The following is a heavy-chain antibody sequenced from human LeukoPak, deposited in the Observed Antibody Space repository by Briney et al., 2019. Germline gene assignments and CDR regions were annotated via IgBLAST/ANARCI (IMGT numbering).Heavy chain of an antibody. CDR3: ARGPSGSYYPHFDY. V-gene: IGHV4-4*07. CDR1: GGSISSYY. CDR2: IYTSGST. Sequence: SETLSLTCTVSGGSISSYYWSWIRQPPGKGLEWIGRIYTSGSTNYNPSLKSRVTMSVDTSKNQFSLKLSSVTAADTAVYYCARGPSGSYYPHFDYWGRGTLVTVSS. D-gene: IGHD1-26*01. J-gene: IGHJ4*02.